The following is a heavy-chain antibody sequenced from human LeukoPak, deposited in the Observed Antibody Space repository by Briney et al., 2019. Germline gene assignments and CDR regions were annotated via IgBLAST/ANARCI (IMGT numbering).Heavy chain of an antibody. CDR2: INHSGST. Sequence: SETLSLTCAVYGGSFSGYYWSWIRQPPGKGLEWIGEINHSGSTNYNPSLKSRVTISVDTSKNQFPLKLSSVTAADTAVYYCARLQARRYCSSTSCYGRGFDYWGQGTLVTVSS. CDR1: GGSFSGYY. D-gene: IGHD2-2*01. V-gene: IGHV4-34*01. J-gene: IGHJ4*02. CDR3: ARLQARRYCSSTSCYGRGFDY.